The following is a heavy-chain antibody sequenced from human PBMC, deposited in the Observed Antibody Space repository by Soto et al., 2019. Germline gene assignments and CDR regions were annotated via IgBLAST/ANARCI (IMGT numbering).Heavy chain of an antibody. CDR1: GYTFTSYD. V-gene: IGHV1-8*01. Sequence: GASVKVSCKASGYTFTSYDINWVRQATGQGLEWMGWMNPNSGNTGYAQKFQGRVTMTRNTSISTAYMELSSLRSEDTAVYYCARDGEAGTWYYYYYGMDVWGQGTTVTVSS. CDR3: ARDGEAGTWYYYYYGMDV. D-gene: IGHD6-19*01. J-gene: IGHJ6*02. CDR2: MNPNSGNT.